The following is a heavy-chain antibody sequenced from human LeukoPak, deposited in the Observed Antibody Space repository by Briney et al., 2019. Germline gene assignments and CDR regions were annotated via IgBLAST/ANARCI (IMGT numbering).Heavy chain of an antibody. CDR1: GFTFSSYG. J-gene: IGHJ4*02. V-gene: IGHV3-30*18. Sequence: GGSLRLSCAASGFTFSSYGMPWVRQAPGKGLEWVAVISYDGSNKYYADSVKGRFTISRDNSKNTLYLQMNSLRAEDTAVYYCAKGHTYYYDSSGYYSWVFRRGISDYFDYWGQGTLVTVSS. CDR2: ISYDGSNK. D-gene: IGHD3-22*01. CDR3: AKGHTYYYDSSGYYSWVFRRGISDYFDY.